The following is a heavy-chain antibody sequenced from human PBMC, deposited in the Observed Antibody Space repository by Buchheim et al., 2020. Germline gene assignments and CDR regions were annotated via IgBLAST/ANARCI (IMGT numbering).Heavy chain of an antibody. V-gene: IGHV3-23*01. CDR2: ISGSGGST. CDR3: AKVLTRGYSYGVLYYYYGMDV. CDR1: GFTFSSYA. Sequence: EVQLLESGGGLVQPGGSLRLSCAASGFTFSSYAMSWVRQAPGKGLEWVSAISGSGGSTYYADSVMGRFTISRDNSKKTLYLQMNSLRAEDTAVYYCAKVLTRGYSYGVLYYYYGMDVWGQGTT. J-gene: IGHJ6*02. D-gene: IGHD5-18*01.